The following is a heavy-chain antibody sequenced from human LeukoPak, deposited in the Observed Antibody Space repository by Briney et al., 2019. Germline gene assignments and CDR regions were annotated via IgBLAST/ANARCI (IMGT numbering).Heavy chain of an antibody. D-gene: IGHD3-3*01. Sequence: SETLSLTCTVSGGSISSSSYYWGWIRQPPGKGLEWIGSIYYSGSTYYNPSLKSRVTISVDTSKNQFSLKLSSVTAADTAVYYCARDPYDFWSGFTYYYYGMDVWGQGTTVTVSS. J-gene: IGHJ6*02. CDR3: ARDPYDFWSGFTYYYYGMDV. V-gene: IGHV4-39*02. CDR1: GGSISSSSYY. CDR2: IYYSGST.